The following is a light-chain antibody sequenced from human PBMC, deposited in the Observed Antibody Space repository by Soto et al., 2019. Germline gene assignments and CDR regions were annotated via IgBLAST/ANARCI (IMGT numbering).Light chain of an antibody. Sequence: EIVLTQSPGTLSWSPGERATLCCRASQSVRDMYLAWYQQKPGHPPRLLIYGVSSRAYGIPDRFSGSRSGTDFTLTISRLEPEAFAVYYCQPYGYPQSTFNQATKVDI. CDR1: QSVRDMY. J-gene: IGKJ1*01. CDR2: GVS. CDR3: QPYGYPQST. V-gene: IGKV3-20*01.